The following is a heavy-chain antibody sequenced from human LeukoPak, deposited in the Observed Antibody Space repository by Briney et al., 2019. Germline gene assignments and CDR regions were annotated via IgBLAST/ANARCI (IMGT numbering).Heavy chain of an antibody. CDR3: AVDILTGYPPSDY. V-gene: IGHV1-2*06. Sequence: GASVKVSCKASGYTFTGYYMHWVRQAPGQGLEWMGRINPNSGGTNYAQEFQGRVTMTRDTSISTAYMELSRLRSDDTAVYYCAVDILTGYPPSDYWGQGTLVTVSS. CDR1: GYTFTGYY. CDR2: INPNSGGT. D-gene: IGHD3-9*01. J-gene: IGHJ4*02.